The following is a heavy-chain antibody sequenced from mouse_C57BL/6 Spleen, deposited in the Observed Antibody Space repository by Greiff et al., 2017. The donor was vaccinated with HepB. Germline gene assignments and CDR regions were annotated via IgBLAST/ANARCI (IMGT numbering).Heavy chain of an antibody. J-gene: IGHJ3*01. CDR2: INPNNGGT. V-gene: IGHV1-18*01. CDR3: ARRGYYYGSSYAWFAY. D-gene: IGHD1-1*01. Sequence: EVKLVESGPELVKPGASVKIPCKASGYTFTDYNMDWVKQSHGKSLEWIGDINPNNGGTIYNQKFKGKATLTVDKSSSTAYMELRSLTSEDTAVYYCARRGYYYGSSYAWFAYWGQGTLVTVSA. CDR1: GYTFTDYN.